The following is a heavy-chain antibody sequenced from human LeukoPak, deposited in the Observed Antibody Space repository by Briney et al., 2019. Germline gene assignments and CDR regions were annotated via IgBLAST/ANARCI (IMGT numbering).Heavy chain of an antibody. CDR3: ARDIVVVPAALGMDA. Sequence: ASVKVSCKASGYTFTGYYMHWVRQAPGQGLEWMGWINPNSGGTNYAQKFQGRVTMTRDTSISTAYMELSRLRSDDTAVYYCARDIVVVPAALGMDAWGQGTTVTVSS. CDR2: INPNSGGT. CDR1: GYTFTGYY. V-gene: IGHV1-2*02. D-gene: IGHD2-2*01. J-gene: IGHJ6*02.